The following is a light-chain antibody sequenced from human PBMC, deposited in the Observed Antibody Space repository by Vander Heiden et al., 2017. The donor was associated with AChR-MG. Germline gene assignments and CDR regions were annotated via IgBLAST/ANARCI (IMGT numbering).Light chain of an antibody. Sequence: IQMTQSHSPLSASVENRVPITCRASQTSSSWLAWYQQKPGKAPKLLIYKASSRDSGVPSRFSGSASGTDFTLTISSLQPDDVATYYCNQDKVYPYTFGQRTKLEIK. CDR2: KAS. V-gene: IGKV1-5*03. J-gene: IGKJ2*01. CDR1: QTSSSW. CDR3: NQDKVYPYT.